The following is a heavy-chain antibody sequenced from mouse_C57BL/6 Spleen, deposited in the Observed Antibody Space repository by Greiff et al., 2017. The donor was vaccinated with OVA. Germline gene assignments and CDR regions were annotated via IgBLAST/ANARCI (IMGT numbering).Heavy chain of an antibody. CDR1: GYTFTDYY. J-gene: IGHJ2*01. CDR2: IYPGSGNT. CDR3: ARGKGALDY. V-gene: IGHV1-76*01. Sequence: VQLQQSGAELVRPGASVKLSCKASGYTFTDYYINWVKQRPGQGLEWIARIYPGSGNTYYNEKFKGKATLTAEKSSSTAYMQLSSLTSEDSAVYFCARGKGALDYWGQGTTLTVSS.